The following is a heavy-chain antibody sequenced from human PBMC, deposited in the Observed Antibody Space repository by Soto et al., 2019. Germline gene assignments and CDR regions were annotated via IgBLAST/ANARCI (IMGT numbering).Heavy chain of an antibody. V-gene: IGHV1-3*01. CDR3: ARDLVLRIAGRATNWFDP. Sequence: ASVKVSCKASGYTFTSYAMHWVRQAPGQRLEWMGWINAGNGNTKYSQKFQGRVTITRDTSASTAYMELSSLRSEDTAVYYCARDLVLRIAGRATNWFDPWGQGTLVTVSS. CDR2: INAGNGNT. CDR1: GYTFTSYA. J-gene: IGHJ5*02. D-gene: IGHD6-6*01.